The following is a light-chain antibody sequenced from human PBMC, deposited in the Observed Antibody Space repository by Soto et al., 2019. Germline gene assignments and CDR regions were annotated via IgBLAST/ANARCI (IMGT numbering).Light chain of an antibody. CDR3: QQYVSTPLT. V-gene: IGKV3-20*01. J-gene: IGKJ4*01. CDR2: GAS. Sequence: EIVLTQSPGTLSLSPGERATLSCRASQSVGTYLAWYQQKPGQAPRLLIYGASSRATGIPDRFSGSGSGTDFTLTISRLEPEDFEVYYCQQYVSTPLTFGGGTKVDIK. CDR1: QSVGTY.